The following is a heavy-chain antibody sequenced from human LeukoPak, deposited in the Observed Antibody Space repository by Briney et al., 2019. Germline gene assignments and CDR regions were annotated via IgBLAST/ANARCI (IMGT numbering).Heavy chain of an antibody. CDR2: IYPGDSDT. CDR1: GYSFTSYW. CDR3: ARRKDYGGNFDAFDI. V-gene: IGHV5-51*01. J-gene: IGHJ3*02. D-gene: IGHD4-23*01. Sequence: LXISXKGSGYSFTSYWFGWVRQMPGKGLEWMGIIYPGDSDTRYSPSFQGQVTISADKSISTAYLQWSSLKASDTAMYYCARRKDYGGNFDAFDIWGQGTMVTVSS.